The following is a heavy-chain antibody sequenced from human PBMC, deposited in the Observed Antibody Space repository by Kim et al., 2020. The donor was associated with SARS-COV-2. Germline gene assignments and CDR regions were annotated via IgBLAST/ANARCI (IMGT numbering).Heavy chain of an antibody. V-gene: IGHV3-33*08. D-gene: IGHD2-15*01. J-gene: IGHJ6*02. Sequence: GGSLRLSCAASGFTFSSYGLHWVRQAPGKGLEWVAVIWYDGSNKYYADSVKGRFTISRDNSKNTLYLQMNSLRAEDTAVYYCARDRVVVVAANYYGMDVWGQGTTVTVSS. CDR2: IWYDGSNK. CDR1: GFTFSSYG. CDR3: ARDRVVVVAANYYGMDV.